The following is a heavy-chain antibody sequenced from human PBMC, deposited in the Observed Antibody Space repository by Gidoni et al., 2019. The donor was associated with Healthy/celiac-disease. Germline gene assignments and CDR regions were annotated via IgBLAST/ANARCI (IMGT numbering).Heavy chain of an antibody. CDR1: GFTFSNAW. Sequence: EVQLVESGGGLVKPGGSLRLSCAASGFTFSNAWMSWVRQAPGKGLEWVGRIKSKTDGGTTDYAAPVKGRFTISRDDSKNTLYLQMNSLKTEDTAVYYCTTDIGFYDYVWGSQNTDYWGQGTLVTVSS. D-gene: IGHD3-16*01. CDR2: IKSKTDGGTT. CDR3: TTDIGFYDYVWGSQNTDY. V-gene: IGHV3-15*01. J-gene: IGHJ4*02.